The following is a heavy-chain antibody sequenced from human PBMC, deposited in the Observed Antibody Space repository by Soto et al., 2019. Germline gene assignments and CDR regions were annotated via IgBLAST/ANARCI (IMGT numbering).Heavy chain of an antibody. CDR2: FSGSGGRT. CDR1: GFTFRDYA. CDR3: AKERWDGYNSLDY. V-gene: IGHV3-23*01. Sequence: PGGSLRLSCAASGFTFRDYAMSWVRQAPGKGLEWVSGFSGSGGRTYYADSVKGRFTISSDNSMNTLYLQMNSPRAEDTAVYYCAKERWDGYNSLDYWGQGTLVTVSS. J-gene: IGHJ4*02. D-gene: IGHD5-12*01.